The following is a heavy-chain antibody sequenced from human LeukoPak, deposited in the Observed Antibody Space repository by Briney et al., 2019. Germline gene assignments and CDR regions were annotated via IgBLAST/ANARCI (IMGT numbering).Heavy chain of an antibody. Sequence: PSETLSLTCTVSGGSISSYYWSWIRQPPGKGLEWIGYIYYSGSTNYNPSLKSRVTISVDTSKNQFSLKLSSVTAADTAVYYCARKSSSSDNYYYYIDVWGKGTTVTVSS. V-gene: IGHV4-59*01. CDR2: IYYSGST. CDR1: GGSISSYY. J-gene: IGHJ6*03. D-gene: IGHD6-13*01. CDR3: ARKSSSSDNYYYYIDV.